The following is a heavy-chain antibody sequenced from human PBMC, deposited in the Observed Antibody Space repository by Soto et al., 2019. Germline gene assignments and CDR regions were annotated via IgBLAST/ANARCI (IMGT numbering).Heavy chain of an antibody. Sequence: WASVKVSCKASGYTFTSYYMHWVRQAPGQGLEWMGIINPSGGSTSYAQKFQGRVTMTRDTSTSTVYMELSSLRSEDTAVYYCTRAQIRFLEWLSPPYYYGMDVWGQGTTVTVSS. CDR3: TRAQIRFLEWLSPPYYYGMDV. D-gene: IGHD3-3*01. J-gene: IGHJ6*02. V-gene: IGHV1-46*01. CDR2: INPSGGST. CDR1: GYTFTSYY.